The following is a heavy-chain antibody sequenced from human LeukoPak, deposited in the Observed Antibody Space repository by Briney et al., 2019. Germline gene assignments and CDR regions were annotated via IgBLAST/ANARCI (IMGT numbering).Heavy chain of an antibody. CDR1: DGSVSSGRYY. D-gene: IGHD1-26*01. V-gene: IGHV4-61*01. CDR2: IYYSGST. Sequence: SETLSLTCTVSDGSVSSGRYYWSWIRQPPGKGLEWIGYIYYSGSTRFNPSLKSRVTISVDTSKNQFSLKLRSVTTADTAVYYCARESGSYYWDYWGQGTLVTVSS. J-gene: IGHJ4*02. CDR3: ARESGSYYWDY.